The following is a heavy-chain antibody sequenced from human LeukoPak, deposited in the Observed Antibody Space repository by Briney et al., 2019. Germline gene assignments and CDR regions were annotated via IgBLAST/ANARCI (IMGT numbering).Heavy chain of an antibody. V-gene: IGHV4-30-4*01. Sequence: SQTLSLTCTVSGGSISSGDYYWRWIRQPPGKGLEWIGYIYYSGSTYYNPSLKSRVTISVDTSKNQFSLKLSSVTAADTAVYYCARDCSSTSCSGIGMDVWGQGTTVTVSS. CDR1: GGSISSGDYY. CDR3: ARDCSSTSCSGIGMDV. D-gene: IGHD2-2*01. J-gene: IGHJ6*02. CDR2: IYYSGST.